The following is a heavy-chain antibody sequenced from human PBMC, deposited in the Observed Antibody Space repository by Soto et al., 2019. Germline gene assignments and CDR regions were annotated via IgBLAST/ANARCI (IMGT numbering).Heavy chain of an antibody. V-gene: IGHV3-30*03. CDR2: LSRDGGTK. D-gene: IGHD2-8*02. CDR1: GFTVSTYG. Sequence: QVQLVESGGGVVQPGRSLRLSCAVSGFTVSTYGMHWVRQAPGKGLEWVAVLSRDGGTKYYADSVKGRFTISRDNSRNTRFLEMNSLRCDDMAVYYCTGEVASGYWGQGTLVTVSS. CDR3: TGEVASGY. J-gene: IGHJ4*02.